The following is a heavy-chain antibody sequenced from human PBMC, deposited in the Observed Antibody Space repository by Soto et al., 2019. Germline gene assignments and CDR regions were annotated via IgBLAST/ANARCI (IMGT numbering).Heavy chain of an antibody. J-gene: IGHJ4*02. CDR3: ARDLGRGYSGPSDYLIDY. Sequence: ASVKVSCKASGYTFTSYAMHWARQAPGQRLEWMGWINAGNGNTKYSQKFQGRVTITRDTSASTAYMELSSLRSEDTAVYYCARDLGRGYSGPSDYLIDYWGQGTLVTVSS. CDR2: INAGNGNT. CDR1: GYTFTSYA. V-gene: IGHV1-3*01. D-gene: IGHD5-12*01.